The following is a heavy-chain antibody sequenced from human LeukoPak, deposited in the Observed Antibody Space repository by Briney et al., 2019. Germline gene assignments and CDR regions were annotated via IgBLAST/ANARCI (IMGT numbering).Heavy chain of an antibody. Sequence: GGSLRLSCAASGFTFSSYAMSWVRQAPGKGLEWVSAISGSGGSTYYADSVKGRFTISRVNSKNTLYLQMNSLRAEDTAVYYCAKDLVVVTINDAFDIWGQGTMVTVSS. D-gene: IGHD2-21*02. V-gene: IGHV3-23*01. CDR3: AKDLVVVTINDAFDI. CDR2: ISGSGGST. CDR1: GFTFSSYA. J-gene: IGHJ3*02.